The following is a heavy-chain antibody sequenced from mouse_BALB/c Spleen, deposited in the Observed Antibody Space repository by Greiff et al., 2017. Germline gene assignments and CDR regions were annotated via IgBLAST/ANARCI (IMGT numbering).Heavy chain of an antibody. CDR1: GFTFSSFG. CDR2: ISSGSSTI. CDR3: ARLTGTKAMDY. V-gene: IGHV5-17*02. Sequence: EVKLMESGGGLVQPGGSRKLSCAASGFTFSSFGMPWVRQAPEKGLEWVAYISSGSSTIYYADTVKGRFTISRDNPKNTLFLQMTSLRSEDTAMYYCARLTGTKAMDYWGKGTSVTVSS. J-gene: IGHJ4*01. D-gene: IGHD4-1*01.